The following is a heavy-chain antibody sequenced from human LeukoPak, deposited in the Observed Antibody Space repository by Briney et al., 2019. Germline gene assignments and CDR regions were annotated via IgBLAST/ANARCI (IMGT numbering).Heavy chain of an antibody. CDR2: ISSSGSTI. D-gene: IGHD5-24*01. CDR1: GFTFSSYE. J-gene: IGHJ4*02. Sequence: GSLRLSCAASGFTFSSYEMKWVRQAPGKGLEWVSYISSSGSTIYYADSVKGRFTISRDNAKNSLYLQMNSLRAEDTAVYYCAVATIKDYFDYWGQGTLVTVSS. CDR3: AVATIKDYFDY. V-gene: IGHV3-48*03.